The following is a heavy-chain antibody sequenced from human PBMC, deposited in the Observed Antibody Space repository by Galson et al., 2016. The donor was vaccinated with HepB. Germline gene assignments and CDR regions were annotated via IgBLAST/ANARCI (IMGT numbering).Heavy chain of an antibody. V-gene: IGHV1-2*02. Sequence: SVKVSCKASGYTFTNYNINWVRQAPGQGLEWMGWINPNSGTTNYPQKFQGRVTMTRDTSVNTAYMERSRLRSDDTAVYFCARSGIYYRSPAPFFDSWGQGTLVPVSS. CDR2: INPNSGTT. CDR3: ARSGIYYRSPAPFFDS. D-gene: IGHD2/OR15-2a*01. J-gene: IGHJ4*02. CDR1: GYTFTNYN.